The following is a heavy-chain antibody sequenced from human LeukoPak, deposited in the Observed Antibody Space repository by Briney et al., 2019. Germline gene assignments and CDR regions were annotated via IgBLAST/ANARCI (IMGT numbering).Heavy chain of an antibody. D-gene: IGHD6-19*01. CDR3: ARDASIAVAGTDI. Sequence: TGGSLRLSCAASGFTFSSYAMHWVRQAPGKGLEWVAVISYDGSNKYYADSVKGRFTISRDNAKNSLYLQMNSLRAEDTAVYYCARDASIAVAGTDIWGQGTMVTVSS. CDR2: ISYDGSNK. J-gene: IGHJ3*02. V-gene: IGHV3-30-3*01. CDR1: GFTFSSYA.